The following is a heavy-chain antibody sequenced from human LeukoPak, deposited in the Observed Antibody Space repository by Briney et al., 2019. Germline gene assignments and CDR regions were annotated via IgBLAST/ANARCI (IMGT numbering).Heavy chain of an antibody. CDR3: ARTYYYDSSGPD. J-gene: IGHJ4*02. CDR2: ISSSSGTI. Sequence: PGGSLRLSCAASGFAFSNYSLNWVRQAPGKGLEWVSYISSSSGTIYYADSLKGRFTISRDNAKNSLYLQMNSLRDEDTAVYYCARTYYYDSSGPDWGQGTLVTVSS. D-gene: IGHD3-22*01. V-gene: IGHV3-48*02. CDR1: GFAFSNYS.